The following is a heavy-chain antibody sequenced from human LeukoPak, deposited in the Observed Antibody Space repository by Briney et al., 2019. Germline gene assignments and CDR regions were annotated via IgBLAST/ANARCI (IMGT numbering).Heavy chain of an antibody. D-gene: IGHD5-12*01. Sequence: ASVKVSCKASGHTFTSYDINWVRQATGQGLEWMGWMNPNSGNTGYAQKFQGRVTMTRNTSISTAYMELSSLRSEDTAVYYCARAGEYSGYDSIDYWGQGTLVTVSS. J-gene: IGHJ4*02. CDR1: GHTFTSYD. CDR3: ARAGEYSGYDSIDY. CDR2: MNPNSGNT. V-gene: IGHV1-8*01.